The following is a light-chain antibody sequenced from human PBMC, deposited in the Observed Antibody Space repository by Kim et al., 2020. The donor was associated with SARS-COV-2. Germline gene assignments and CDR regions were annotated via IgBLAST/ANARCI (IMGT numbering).Light chain of an antibody. V-gene: IGLV2-23*01. CDR1: SSDVGSYNL. J-gene: IGLJ1*01. CDR2: EGS. CDR3: CSYAGSSTYV. Sequence: QSALTQPASVSGSRGQSITISCTGTSSDVGSYNLVSWYQQHPGKAPKLMIYEGSKRPSGVSNRFSGSKSGNTASLTISGLQAEDEADYYCCSYAGSSTYVFGTGTQVTVL.